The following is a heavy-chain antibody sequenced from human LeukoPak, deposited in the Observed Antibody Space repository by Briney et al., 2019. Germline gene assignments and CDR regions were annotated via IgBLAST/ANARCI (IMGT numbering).Heavy chain of an antibody. J-gene: IGHJ6*03. CDR3: ARAGERQLPPSYYYYYYMDV. Sequence: GASVKVSCKASGYTFTSYDINWVRQATGQGLEWMGWMNPNSGNTGYAQKFQGRVTMTRNTSISTAYMELSSLRSEDTAVYYCARAGERQLPPSYYYYYYMDVWGKGTTVTVSS. V-gene: IGHV1-8*01. D-gene: IGHD6-13*01. CDR1: GYTFTSYD. CDR2: MNPNSGNT.